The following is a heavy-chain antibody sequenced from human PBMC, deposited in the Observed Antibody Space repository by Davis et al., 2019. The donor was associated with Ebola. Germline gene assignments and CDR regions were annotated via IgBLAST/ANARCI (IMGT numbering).Heavy chain of an antibody. CDR1: GYTFTSHY. CDR3: ARVSGFGYCTSTSSYPGGNWFGP. D-gene: IGHD2-2*03. Sequence: ASVKVSCKASGYTFTSHYMYWVRQAPGQGLEWMGIINPRGGSTSYAQKFQGRVTMTRDTSTSTVYMELSSLRSEDTAVYYCARVSGFGYCTSTSSYPGGNWFGPWGQGTLVTVSS. J-gene: IGHJ5*02. CDR2: INPRGGST. V-gene: IGHV1-46*01.